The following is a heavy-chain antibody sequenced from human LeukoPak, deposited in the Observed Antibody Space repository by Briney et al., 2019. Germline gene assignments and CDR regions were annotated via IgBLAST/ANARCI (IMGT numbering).Heavy chain of an antibody. Sequence: AASVKVSCKASGYTFTSYDINWVRQATRQGLEWMGWMNPNSGNTGYAQKLQGRVTMTTDTSTSTAYMELRSLRSDDTAVYYCARDTYGFWSGYYATPAFDIWGQGTMVTVSS. CDR1: GYTFTSYD. V-gene: IGHV1-8*01. CDR3: ARDTYGFWSGYYATPAFDI. CDR2: MNPNSGNT. J-gene: IGHJ3*02. D-gene: IGHD3-3*01.